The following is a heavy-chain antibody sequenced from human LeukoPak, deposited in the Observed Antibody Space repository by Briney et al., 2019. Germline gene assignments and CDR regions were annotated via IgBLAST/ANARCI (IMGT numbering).Heavy chain of an antibody. J-gene: IGHJ4*02. V-gene: IGHV1-24*01. D-gene: IGHD3-10*01. Sequence: SVKVSCKVSGYTLTELSMHWVRQSPGKGLEWMGGFDPEDGETIYAQKFQGRVTMTEDTSTDTAYMELNSLRSEDTAVYYCATAWRAYYSGSGSYFDYWGQGTLVTVSS. CDR2: FDPEDGET. CDR1: GYTLTELS. CDR3: ATAWRAYYSGSGSYFDY.